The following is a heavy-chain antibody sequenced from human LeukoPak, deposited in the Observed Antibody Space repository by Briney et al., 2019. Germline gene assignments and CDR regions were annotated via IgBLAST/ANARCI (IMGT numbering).Heavy chain of an antibody. CDR3: GRQGYTASYYFFDY. J-gene: IGHJ4*02. V-gene: IGHV4-4*07. CDR1: SGSIRSYY. D-gene: IGHD1-26*01. Sequence: KTSETLSLTCTVSSGSIRSYYWGWVRQPPGKGLEWIGRIYTTGTTQYKPSLKSRVTMSVDTSTNQFSLNLRSMTAADMAVYYCGRQGYTASYYFFDYWSQGTLVAVS. CDR2: IYTTGTT.